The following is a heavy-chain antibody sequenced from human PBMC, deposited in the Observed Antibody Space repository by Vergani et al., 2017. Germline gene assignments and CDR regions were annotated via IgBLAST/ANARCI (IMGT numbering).Heavy chain of an antibody. CDR1: GYTFTSYY. J-gene: IGHJ5*02. D-gene: IGHD2-2*01. CDR2: INPSGGST. V-gene: IGHV1-46*01. CDR3: ARDSRYCSSTSCYVGRDWFDP. Sequence: QVQLVQSGAEVKKPGASVKVSCKASGYTFTSYYMHWVRQAPGQGLEWMGIINPSGGSTSYAQKFQGRVTMTRDTSTSTVYMELSSQRSEDTAVYYCARDSRYCSSTSCYVGRDWFDPWGQGTLVTVSS.